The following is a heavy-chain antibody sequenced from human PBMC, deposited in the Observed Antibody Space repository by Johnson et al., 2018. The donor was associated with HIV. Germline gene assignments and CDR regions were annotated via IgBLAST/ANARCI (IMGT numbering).Heavy chain of an antibody. Sequence: QVQLVESGGGVVQPGRSLRLSCAASGFTFSSYAMHWVRQAPGKGLEWVAVISYDGSNKYYADSVKGRFTISRDNSKNTLYLQMNSLRAEDTAGYYCARDPVIVRSGSYYGDRAFDIWGQGTMVTVSS. D-gene: IGHD1-26*01. CDR1: GFTFSSYA. J-gene: IGHJ3*02. V-gene: IGHV3-30*04. CDR2: ISYDGSNK. CDR3: ARDPVIVRSGSYYGDRAFDI.